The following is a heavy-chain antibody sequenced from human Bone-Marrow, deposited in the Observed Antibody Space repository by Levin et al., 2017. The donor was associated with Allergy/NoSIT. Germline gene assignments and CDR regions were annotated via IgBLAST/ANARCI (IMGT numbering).Heavy chain of an antibody. CDR1: GFTFENFA. CDR2: ISWNSGTI. CDR3: VKDTGRIAQAGQGGYYFDS. J-gene: IGHJ4*02. Sequence: QAGGSLRLSCAATGFTFENFAMHWVRQAPGKGLEWVSGISWNSGTIDYADSVKGRFAISRDNAANSLFLQMNSLTPEDTAFYYCVKDTGRIAQAGQGGYYFDSWGQGALVTVSS. D-gene: IGHD6-13*01. V-gene: IGHV3-9*01.